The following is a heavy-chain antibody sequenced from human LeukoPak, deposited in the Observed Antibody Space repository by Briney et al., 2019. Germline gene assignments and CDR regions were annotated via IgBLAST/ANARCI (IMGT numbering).Heavy chain of an antibody. Sequence: ASVKVSCKTSGYTFTGYHIHWVRQAPGQGLEWMGWINPNSGGTNYAQKFQGRVTMTRDTSISTAYMELSRLRSDDTAVYYCAGNRYYYDSSGYYYGAFDIWGQGTMVTVSS. CDR3: AGNRYYYDSSGYYYGAFDI. V-gene: IGHV1-2*02. CDR1: GYTFTGYH. CDR2: INPNSGGT. D-gene: IGHD3-22*01. J-gene: IGHJ3*02.